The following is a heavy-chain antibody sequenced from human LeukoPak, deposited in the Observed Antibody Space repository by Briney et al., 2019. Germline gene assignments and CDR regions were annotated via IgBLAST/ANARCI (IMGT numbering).Heavy chain of an antibody. CDR3: ARRARGSLDTGMLDY. CDR1: GSSVTSYW. J-gene: IGHJ4*02. Sequence: GASLQISCQGSGSSVTSYWIGCGRQVPGKGLEWMGFIYPGDSDARYSPSFQAQVTISAAKSMSTAYLQRNSLKASDTAMYYCARRARGSLDTGMLDYWGQGTLVTVSS. V-gene: IGHV5-51*01. D-gene: IGHD5-18*01. CDR2: IYPGDSDA.